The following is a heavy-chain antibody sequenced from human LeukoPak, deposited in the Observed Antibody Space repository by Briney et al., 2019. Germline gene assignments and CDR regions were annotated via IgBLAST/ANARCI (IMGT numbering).Heavy chain of an antibody. CDR3: AREGEPSGSYYAY. J-gene: IGHJ4*02. V-gene: IGHV1-2*02. CDR2: INPNSGGT. Sequence: GASVKVSCKASGYTFTGYYMHWVRQAPGQGLEWMGWINPNSGGTNYAQKFQGRVTMTRDTSTSTVYMELSSLRSEDTAVYYCAREGEPSGSYYAYWGQGTLVTVSS. CDR1: GYTFTGYY. D-gene: IGHD1-26*01.